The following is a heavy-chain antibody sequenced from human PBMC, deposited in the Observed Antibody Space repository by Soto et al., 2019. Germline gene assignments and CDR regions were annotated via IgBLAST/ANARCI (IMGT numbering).Heavy chain of an antibody. Sequence: GGSLRLSCVASGFSFSNYNMNWVRQAPGKGLEWVSYITDSSDTVHYADSVRGRFTISRDNAESSLYLQMNSLRDEDTAVYFCARLHDSASFHYPRPEDHWGQGALVTVSS. CDR1: GFSFSNYN. CDR3: ARLHDSASFHYPRPEDH. D-gene: IGHD1-26*01. J-gene: IGHJ4*02. CDR2: ITDSSDTV. V-gene: IGHV3-48*02.